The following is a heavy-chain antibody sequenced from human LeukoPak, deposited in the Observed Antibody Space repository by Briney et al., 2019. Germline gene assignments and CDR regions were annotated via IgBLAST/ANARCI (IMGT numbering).Heavy chain of an antibody. Sequence: PESLSLTCVLHTGSSIGYYWSCVRHPPGEGLEWVGEINHSVSTNHNPSLKRGVTLSVATSKNQFSLNLSCVTVATTAVFYCARGSHDFGSGSYYQHPDAFDIWGQGTMVTVSS. CDR1: TGSSIGYY. CDR3: ARGSHDFGSGSYYQHPDAFDI. J-gene: IGHJ3*02. V-gene: IGHV4-34*01. CDR2: INHSVST. D-gene: IGHD3-10*01.